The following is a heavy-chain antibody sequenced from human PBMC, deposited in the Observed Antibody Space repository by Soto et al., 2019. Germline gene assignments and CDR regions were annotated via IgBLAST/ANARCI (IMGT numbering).Heavy chain of an antibody. J-gene: IGHJ5*02. D-gene: IGHD6-13*01. V-gene: IGHV1-69*13. CDR3: ARDPIIAAAGPGGWFDP. CDR2: IIPIFGTA. Sequence: SVNVSCKASGGTFSSYAISWVRQAPGQGLEWMGGIIPIFGTANYAQKFQGRVTITADESTSTAYMELSSLRSEDTAVYYCARDPIIAAAGPGGWFDPWGQGTLVTVSS. CDR1: GGTFSSYA.